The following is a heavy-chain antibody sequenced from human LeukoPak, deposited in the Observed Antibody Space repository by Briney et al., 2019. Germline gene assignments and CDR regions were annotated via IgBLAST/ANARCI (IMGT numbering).Heavy chain of an antibody. Sequence: GGSLRLSCAASGFTFSRYTMNWVRQAPGKGLEWVSTISDTSTYIYYADSVKGRFTISRDNAKNSLYLQMNSLRAEDTAVYYCARAPDRYSSGWYFDPWGQGTLVTVSS. V-gene: IGHV3-21*01. CDR2: ISDTSTYI. J-gene: IGHJ5*02. D-gene: IGHD6-19*01. CDR1: GFTFSRYT. CDR3: ARAPDRYSSGWYFDP.